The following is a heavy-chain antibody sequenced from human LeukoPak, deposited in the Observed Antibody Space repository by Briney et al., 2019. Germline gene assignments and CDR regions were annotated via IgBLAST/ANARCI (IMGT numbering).Heavy chain of an antibody. Sequence: GGSLRLSCAASGFIVSSNYMSWVRQAPGKGLEWVSTITTSDGNTYYADSVKGRFTVSRDNSKNTLFLQMNSLRAEDTAVYYCAKLVLEPYFDYWGQGTLVTVSS. CDR1: GFIVSSNY. D-gene: IGHD2-8*02. CDR2: ITTSDGNT. J-gene: IGHJ4*02. CDR3: AKLVLEPYFDY. V-gene: IGHV3-23*01.